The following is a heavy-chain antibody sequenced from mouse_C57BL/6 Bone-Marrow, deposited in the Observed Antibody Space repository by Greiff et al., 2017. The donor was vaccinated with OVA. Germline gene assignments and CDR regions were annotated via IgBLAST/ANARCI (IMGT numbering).Heavy chain of an antibody. J-gene: IGHJ2*01. CDR1: GFTFSSYT. CDR3: ARHGGDY. Sequence: DVKLVESWGGLVKPGGSLKLSCAASGFTFSSYTMSWVRQTPEKRLEWVATISGGGGNTYYPDSVKGRFTISRDNAKNTLYLQMSSLRSEDTALYYCARHGGDYWGQGTTLTVSS. V-gene: IGHV5-9*01. CDR2: ISGGGGNT.